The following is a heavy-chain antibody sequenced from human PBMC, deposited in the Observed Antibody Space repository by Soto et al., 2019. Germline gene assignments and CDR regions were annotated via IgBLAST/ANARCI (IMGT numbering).Heavy chain of an antibody. CDR2: ISAYNGNT. J-gene: IGHJ5*02. D-gene: IGHD5-18*01. Sequence: GASVKVSCKASGYTFTSYGISWVRQAPGQGLERMGWISAYNGNTNYAQKLQGRVTMTTATSTSTAYMELRSLRSEDTAVYFCSSEGAIIQLISNNWFDPWGQGTLVTVSS. V-gene: IGHV1-18*01. CDR1: GYTFTSYG. CDR3: SSEGAIIQLISNNWFDP.